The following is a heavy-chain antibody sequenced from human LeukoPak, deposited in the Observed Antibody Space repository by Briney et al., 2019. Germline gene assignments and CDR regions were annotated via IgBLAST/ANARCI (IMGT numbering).Heavy chain of an antibody. CDR3: AKYVLRFLEPGLNYYMDV. D-gene: IGHD3-3*01. J-gene: IGHJ6*03. CDR1: GFTFSTYA. V-gene: IGHV3-23*01. Sequence: GGSLRLSCAASGFTFSTYAMSWVHQAPGKGLEWVSAISGSGGSTYYADSVKGRFTISRDNSKNTLYLQMNSLRAEDTAVYYCAKYVLRFLEPGLNYYMDVWGKGTTVTVSS. CDR2: ISGSGGST.